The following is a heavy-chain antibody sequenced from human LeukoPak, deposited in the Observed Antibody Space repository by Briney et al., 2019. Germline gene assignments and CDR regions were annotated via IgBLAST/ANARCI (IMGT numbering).Heavy chain of an antibody. CDR2: INPNSGST. J-gene: IGHJ6*03. Sequence: ASVNVSCKASGYTFTGYYMHWVRQAPGQGLAWMGWINPNSGSTNYAQKFQGRVTMTSDTSNSTAYMELSRLRSDDTAVYYCARDSGVGWELPTDYYYYYMDVWGKGTTVTVSS. D-gene: IGHD1-26*01. CDR1: GYTFTGYY. V-gene: IGHV1-2*02. CDR3: ARDSGVGWELPTDYYYYYMDV.